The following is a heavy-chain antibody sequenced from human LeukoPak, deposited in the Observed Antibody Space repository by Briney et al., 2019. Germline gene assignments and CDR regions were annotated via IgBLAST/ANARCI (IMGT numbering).Heavy chain of an antibody. CDR1: GFTFSSYA. J-gene: IGHJ4*02. Sequence: TGRSLRLSCAASGFTFSSYAMHWVRQAPGKGLEWVAVISYDGSNKYYADSVKGRFTISRDNSKNTLYLQMNSLRAEDTAVYYCAREGNTGGMATLFDYWGQGTLVTVSS. CDR2: ISYDGSNK. CDR3: AREGNTGGMATLFDY. V-gene: IGHV3-30-3*01. D-gene: IGHD1/OR15-1a*01.